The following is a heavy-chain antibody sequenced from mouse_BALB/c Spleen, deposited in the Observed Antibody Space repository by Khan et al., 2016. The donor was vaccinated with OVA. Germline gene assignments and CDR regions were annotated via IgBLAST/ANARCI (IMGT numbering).Heavy chain of an antibody. CDR2: INSNGGRT. CDR3: ARIARTIN. Sequence: EVQLVESGGGLVQPGGSLKLSCAASGFTFSSYGMSWVRQTPDKRLELVATINSNGGRTYYPDSVKGRFAISRDNAKNILYLQMSSLKSEDTAMYCGARIARTINWGQGTTLTVAS. V-gene: IGHV5-6-3*01. CDR1: GFTFSSYG. J-gene: IGHJ2*01.